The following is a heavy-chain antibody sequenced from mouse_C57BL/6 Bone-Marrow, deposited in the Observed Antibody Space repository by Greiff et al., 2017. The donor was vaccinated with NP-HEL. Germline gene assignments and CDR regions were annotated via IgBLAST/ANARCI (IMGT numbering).Heavy chain of an antibody. J-gene: IGHJ2*01. Sequence: VKLQESGAELVRPGASVTLSCKASGYTLTDYEMHWVKQTPVHGLEWIGAIDPETGGTAYNQKFKGKAILTADKSSSTAYMELRSLTSEDSAVYYCTQLADYWGQGTTLTVSS. D-gene: IGHD4-1*02. CDR2: IDPETGGT. CDR3: TQLADY. V-gene: IGHV1-15*01. CDR1: GYTLTDYE.